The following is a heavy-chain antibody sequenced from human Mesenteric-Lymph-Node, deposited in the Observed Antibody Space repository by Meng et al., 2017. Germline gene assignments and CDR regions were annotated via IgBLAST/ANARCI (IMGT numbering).Heavy chain of an antibody. D-gene: IGHD2-2*03. CDR1: GYTFTGYY. Sequence: ASVKVSCKASGYTFTGYYMHWVRQAPGQGLEWMGRINPNSGGTNYAQKFQGRVTMTRDTSISTAYMELSRLRSDDTAAYYSASGYCSSTSCYESEGLFDYWGQGTLVTVSS. CDR3: ASGYCSSTSCYESEGLFDY. CDR2: INPNSGGT. V-gene: IGHV1-2*06. J-gene: IGHJ4*02.